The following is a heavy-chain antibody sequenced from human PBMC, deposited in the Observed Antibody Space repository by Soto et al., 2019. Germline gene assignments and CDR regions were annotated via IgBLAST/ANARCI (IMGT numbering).Heavy chain of an antibody. CDR3: ARCHGVAAGTTDFDY. J-gene: IGHJ4*02. Sequence: ASVKVSCKASGYTFPSYHINWVRQAPGQGLERMGWMNPNSGNTGYAQKFQGRVTMTRNTSISTAYMEVSSLRSEDTAVYYCARCHGVAAGTTDFDYWGQGTLVTVSS. CDR1: GYTFPSYH. CDR2: MNPNSGNT. V-gene: IGHV1-8*01. D-gene: IGHD6-13*01.